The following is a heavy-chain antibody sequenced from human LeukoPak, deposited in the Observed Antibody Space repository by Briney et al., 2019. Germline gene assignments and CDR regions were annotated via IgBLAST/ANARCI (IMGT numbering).Heavy chain of an antibody. Sequence: GGSLRLSCAASGFTFRSYWMHWVRQVPGKGLVCVSRINSDGSSTNYADSVKGRFTISRDNAKNTLYLQMNSLRAEDTAIYYCVRDPRFSENFDYWGQGALVTVSS. J-gene: IGHJ4*02. CDR1: GFTFRSYW. CDR3: VRDPRFSENFDY. CDR2: INSDGSST. D-gene: IGHD6-25*01. V-gene: IGHV3-74*01.